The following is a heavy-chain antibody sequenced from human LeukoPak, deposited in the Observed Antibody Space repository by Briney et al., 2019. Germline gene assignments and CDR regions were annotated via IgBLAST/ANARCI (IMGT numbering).Heavy chain of an antibody. V-gene: IGHV4-31*03. Sequence: SETLSLTCTVSGGSISSGGHYWAWIRQHPGKGLEWIGYIYYSGTTYYNPSLKSRVIISVDTSKNQFSLKVSSVTAADTAVYYCARDLNGYNRLDHWGQGTLVSVPS. J-gene: IGHJ5*02. D-gene: IGHD5-24*01. CDR2: IYYSGTT. CDR3: ARDLNGYNRLDH. CDR1: GGSISSGGHY.